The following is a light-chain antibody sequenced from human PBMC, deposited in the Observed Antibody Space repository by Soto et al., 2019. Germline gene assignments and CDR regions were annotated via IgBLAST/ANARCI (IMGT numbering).Light chain of an antibody. CDR2: GAS. J-gene: IGKJ1*01. Sequence: EIVMTQSPATLSVSPGERATLSCRASQSVSSNLAWYQQKPGQAPRLLIYGASTRATGIPARFSGSGSGTEFTLTISSLQSEDLAVYYCQQYNNWPRTCAQGTKVAIK. CDR1: QSVSSN. CDR3: QQYNNWPRT. V-gene: IGKV3-15*01.